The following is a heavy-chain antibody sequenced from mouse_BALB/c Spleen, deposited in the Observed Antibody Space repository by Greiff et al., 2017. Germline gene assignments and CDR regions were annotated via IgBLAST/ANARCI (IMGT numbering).Heavy chain of an antibody. V-gene: IGHV1-7*01. CDR3: ARSLYYYGSSTGFDV. CDR1: GYTLTSYW. CDR2: INPSTGYT. D-gene: IGHD1-1*01. J-gene: IGHJ1*01. Sequence: QVQLQRSGAELAKPGASVKMSCKASGYTLTSYWMHWVKQRPGQGLEWIGYINPSTGYTEYNQKFKDKATLTVDKSSSTAYMQLSSLTSEDSAVYYCARSLYYYGSSTGFDVWGAGTTVTVSS.